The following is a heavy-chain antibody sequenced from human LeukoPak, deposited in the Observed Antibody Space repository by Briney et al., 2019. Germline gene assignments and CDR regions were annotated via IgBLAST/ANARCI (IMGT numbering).Heavy chain of an antibody. J-gene: IGHJ3*02. D-gene: IGHD1-26*01. CDR2: INHSGST. V-gene: IGHV4-34*01. Sequence: SETLSLTCAVYGGSFSGYYWSWIRQPPGKGLEWIGEINHSGSTNYNPSLKSRVTISVDTSKNQFSLKLSSVTAADTAVYYCARGVGATEIGAFDIWGQGTMVTVSS. CDR1: GGSFSGYY. CDR3: ARGVGATEIGAFDI.